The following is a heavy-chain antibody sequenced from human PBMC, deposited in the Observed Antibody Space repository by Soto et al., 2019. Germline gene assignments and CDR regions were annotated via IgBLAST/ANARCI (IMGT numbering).Heavy chain of an antibody. D-gene: IGHD1-1*01. CDR2: MSHSGGT. CDR1: GGFVSSGSYY. CDR3: SRVERGNATTVVDAFDI. Sequence: QVQLQQWGAGLLKPSETLSLTCAVYGGFVSSGSYYWSWIRQPPGKGLEWIGEMSHSGGTHFNPSLKSRVTISVDTAKNQFSLKMSSVTAADTALYYCSRVERGNATTVVDAFDIWGPGTMVTVS. J-gene: IGHJ3*02. V-gene: IGHV4-34*01.